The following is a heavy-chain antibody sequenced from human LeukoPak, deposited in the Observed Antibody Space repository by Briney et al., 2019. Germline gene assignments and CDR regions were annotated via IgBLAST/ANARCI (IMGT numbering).Heavy chain of an antibody. J-gene: IGHJ4*02. V-gene: IGHV3-23*01. CDR2: TSGSGGTT. D-gene: IGHD3-10*01. CDR3: ARDDGPGLLWFGEFQDNSYYFDY. CDR1: GFTFSSYA. Sequence: PGGSLRLSCAASGFTFSSYAMTWVRQAPGKGLEWVSATSGSGGTTYYADSVKGRFTISRDNSKNTLYLQMNSLRAEDTAVYYCARDDGPGLLWFGEFQDNSYYFDYWGQGTLVTVSS.